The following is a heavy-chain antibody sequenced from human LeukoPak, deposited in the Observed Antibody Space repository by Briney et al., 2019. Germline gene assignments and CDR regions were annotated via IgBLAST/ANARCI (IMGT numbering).Heavy chain of an antibody. CDR1: GGTFSSYT. J-gene: IGHJ5*02. Sequence: SVKVSCKASGGTFSSYTISWVRQAPGQGLEWMGRIIPILGIANYAQKFQGRVTITAAKSTSTAYMELSSLRSEDTAVYYCAREWGVLINWFDPWGQGTLVTVSS. V-gene: IGHV1-69*04. D-gene: IGHD3-16*01. CDR3: AREWGVLINWFDP. CDR2: IIPILGIA.